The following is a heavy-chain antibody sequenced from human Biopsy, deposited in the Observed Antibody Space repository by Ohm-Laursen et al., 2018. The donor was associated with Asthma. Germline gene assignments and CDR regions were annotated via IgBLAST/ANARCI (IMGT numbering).Heavy chain of an antibody. CDR3: ARGDSSGWSHYYFDY. D-gene: IGHD6-19*01. CDR1: AFTVSRDH. J-gene: IGHJ4*02. Sequence: SLRLSFAASAFTVSRDHMFWVRQAPGKGLEWVSVIYSGGTSHTADSVRGRFTISRDFSKNTLHLQMHSLRVEDTAVYYCARGDSSGWSHYYFDYWGQGTLVTVSS. V-gene: IGHV3-53*01. CDR2: IYSGGTS.